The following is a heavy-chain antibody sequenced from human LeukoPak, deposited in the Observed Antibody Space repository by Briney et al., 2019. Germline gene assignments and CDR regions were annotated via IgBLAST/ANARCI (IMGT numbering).Heavy chain of an antibody. Sequence: PGGSLRLSCAASGFTVSSNYMSWVRQAPGEGLAWVSVIYTSGYTYYTDSVKGRFTISRDSSKNTLFLHMNSLRAEDTAVYYCAREREYCSGGSCYPNWYFDLWGRGTLVTVSS. V-gene: IGHV3-53*01. CDR2: IYTSGYT. J-gene: IGHJ2*01. D-gene: IGHD2-15*01. CDR3: AREREYCSGGSCYPNWYFDL. CDR1: GFTVSSNY.